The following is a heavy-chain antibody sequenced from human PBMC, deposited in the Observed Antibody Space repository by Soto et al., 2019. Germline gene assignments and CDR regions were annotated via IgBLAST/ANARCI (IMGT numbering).Heavy chain of an antibody. CDR2: IIPIFGTA. D-gene: IGHD3-22*01. CDR3: ASSASYYSDSSGYSHFDY. J-gene: IGHJ4*02. V-gene: IGHV1-69*13. CDR1: GGTFSSYA. Sequence: SVKVSCKASGGTFSSYAISWVRQAPGQGLEWMGGIIPIFGTANYAQKFQGRVTITADESTSTAYMELSSLRSEDTAVYYCASSASYYSDSSGYSHFDYWGQGTLVTVSS.